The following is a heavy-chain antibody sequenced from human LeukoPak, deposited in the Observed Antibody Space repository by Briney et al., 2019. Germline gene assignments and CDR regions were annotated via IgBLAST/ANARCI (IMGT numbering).Heavy chain of an antibody. CDR1: GYTFTGYY. V-gene: IGHV1-2*02. CDR3: ARGLYSYGQYYFDY. D-gene: IGHD5-18*01. CDR2: INPNSGGT. Sequence: GASVKVSCKASGYTFTGYYMHWVRQAPGQELEWMGWINPNSGGTNYAQKFQGRVTMTRDTSISTAYMELSRLRSDDTAVYYCARGLYSYGQYYFDYWGQGTLVTVSS. J-gene: IGHJ4*02.